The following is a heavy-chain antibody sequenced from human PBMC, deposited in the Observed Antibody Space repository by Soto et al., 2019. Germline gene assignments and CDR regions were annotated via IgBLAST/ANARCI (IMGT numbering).Heavy chain of an antibody. D-gene: IGHD3-22*01. CDR2: INPSGGST. CDR1: GYTFTSYY. V-gene: IGHV1-46*01. J-gene: IGHJ6*02. Sequence: ASVKVSCKASGYTFTSYYMHWVRQAPGQGLEWMGIINPSGGSTSYAQKFQGRVTMTRDTSTSTVYMELSSLRAEDTAVYYCARATYYYDSSGYSAGYGLDVWGQGTTVTVSS. CDR3: ARATYYYDSSGYSAGYGLDV.